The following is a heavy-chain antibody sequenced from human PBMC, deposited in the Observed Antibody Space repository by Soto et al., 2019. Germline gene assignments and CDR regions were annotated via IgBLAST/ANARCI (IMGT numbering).Heavy chain of an antibody. V-gene: IGHV3-30*18. CDR3: AKDHIVATIRRHYYYYMDV. CDR1: GFTFSSYG. Sequence: QVQLVESGGGVVQPGRSLRLSCAASGFTFSSYGMHWVRQAPGKGLEWVAVISYDGSNKYYADSVKGRFTISRDNSKNKLYLQMNSLRAEDTAVYYCAKDHIVATIRRHYYYYMDVWGKGTTVTVSS. J-gene: IGHJ6*03. CDR2: ISYDGSNK. D-gene: IGHD5-12*01.